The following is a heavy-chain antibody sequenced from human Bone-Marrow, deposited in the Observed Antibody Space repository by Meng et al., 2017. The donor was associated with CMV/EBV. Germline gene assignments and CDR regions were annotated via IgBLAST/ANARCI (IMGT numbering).Heavy chain of an antibody. V-gene: IGHV3-21*01. D-gene: IGHD4-11*01. J-gene: IGHJ4*02. Sequence: GESLKISCAASGFTLSYYSMNWIRQAPGKGLEWVSSISGGSTYIYYVDSVKGRFTISRDNAKNSLYLQMNSLRAEDTAVYYCARVPDYSNYYSYYFDYWGQGTLVTVSS. CDR3: ARVPDYSNYYSYYFDY. CDR1: GFTLSYYS. CDR2: ISGGSTYI.